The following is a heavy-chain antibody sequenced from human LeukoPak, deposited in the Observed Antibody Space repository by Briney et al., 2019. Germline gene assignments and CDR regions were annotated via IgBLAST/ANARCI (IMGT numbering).Heavy chain of an antibody. Sequence: PGGSLRLSCTTSGFNFGDHAMTWVRQAPGKGLEWVGFIRSKAYRGTTEYAASVKGRFTISRDDSKSVVYLQMNSLKSEETAVYYCSRGPIQLWVHNGVDVWGQGTTVTVSS. CDR3: SRGPIQLWVHNGVDV. D-gene: IGHD5-18*01. V-gene: IGHV3-49*04. CDR1: GFNFGDHA. CDR2: IRSKAYRGTT. J-gene: IGHJ6*02.